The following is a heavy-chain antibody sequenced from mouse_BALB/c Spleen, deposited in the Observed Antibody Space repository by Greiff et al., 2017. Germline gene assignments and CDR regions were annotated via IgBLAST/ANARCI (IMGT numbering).Heavy chain of an antibody. CDR2: ISYSGST. J-gene: IGHJ4*01. D-gene: IGHD2-4*01. V-gene: IGHV3-8*02. Sequence: EVMLVESGPSLVKPSQTLSLTCSVTGDSITSGYWNWIRKFPGNKLEYMGYISYSGSTYYNPSLKSRISITRDTSKNQYYLQLNSVTTEDTATYYCARPYDYDEWYAMDYWGQGTSVTVSS. CDR1: GDSITSGY. CDR3: ARPYDYDEWYAMDY.